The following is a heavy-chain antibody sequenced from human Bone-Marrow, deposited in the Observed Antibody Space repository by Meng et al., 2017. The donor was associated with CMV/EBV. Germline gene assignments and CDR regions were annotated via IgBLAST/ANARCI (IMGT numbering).Heavy chain of an antibody. V-gene: IGHV3-7*01. CDR2: IKQDGSEK. J-gene: IGHJ6*02. D-gene: IGHD2-2*02. CDR1: GFTFSSYW. Sequence: GESLKISCAASGFTFSSYWMSWVRQAPGKGLEWVANIKQDGSEKYYVDSVKGRFTISRDNAKNPLYLQMNSLRAEDTAVYYCARVWYETSCYTHCYYYGMDVWGQGTTVTVSS. CDR3: ARVWYETSCYTHCYYYGMDV.